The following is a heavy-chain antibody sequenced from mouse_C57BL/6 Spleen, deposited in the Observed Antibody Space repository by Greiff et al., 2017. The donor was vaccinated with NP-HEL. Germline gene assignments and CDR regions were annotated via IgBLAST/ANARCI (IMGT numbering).Heavy chain of an antibody. Sequence: VQLQQSGAELMKPGASVKLSCKATGYTFTGYWIEWVKQRPGHGLEWIGEILPGSGSTNYNEKFKGKATFTADTSSNTAYLQLSSLTTEDSASYYWASSRDCGSGYYVDYLGQGTTLTVSS. D-gene: IGHD1-1*01. CDR2: ILPGSGST. CDR1: GYTFTGYW. CDR3: ASSRDCGSGYYVDY. J-gene: IGHJ2*01. V-gene: IGHV1-9*01.